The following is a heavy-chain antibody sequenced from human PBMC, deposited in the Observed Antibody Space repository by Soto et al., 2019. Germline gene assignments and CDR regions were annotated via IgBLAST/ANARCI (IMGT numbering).Heavy chain of an antibody. D-gene: IGHD1-1*01. V-gene: IGHV1-18*01. CDR3: ARGRYGDY. Sequence: QVHLVQSGAEVKKPGASVKVSCKGSGYTFTSYGITWVRQAPGQGLEWMGWISAHNGNTDYAQRPPGKVTGAKSTSTSQGYNELRSPRIDGTGGEYCARGRYGDYWGRGALVTVSS. CDR2: ISAHNGNT. CDR1: GYTFTSYG. J-gene: IGHJ4*02.